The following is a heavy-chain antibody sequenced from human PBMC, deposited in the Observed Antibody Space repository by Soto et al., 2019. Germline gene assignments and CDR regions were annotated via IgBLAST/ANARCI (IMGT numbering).Heavy chain of an antibody. D-gene: IGHD4-17*01. J-gene: IGHJ4*02. Sequence: QLRLQESGPGLVKPSETLSLTCTVTGGSISSSSYYWGWIRQPPGKGLEWIGSIYYSGSTYYNPSLKSRGTITVDTARNQFPLKLSSVTAADTAVYYCARHQTVTSSGFDYWGQGTLVTVSS. CDR1: GGSISSSSYY. CDR3: ARHQTVTSSGFDY. V-gene: IGHV4-39*01. CDR2: IYYSGST.